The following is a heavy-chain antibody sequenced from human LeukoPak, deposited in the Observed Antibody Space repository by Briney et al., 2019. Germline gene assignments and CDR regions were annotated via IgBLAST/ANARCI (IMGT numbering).Heavy chain of an antibody. CDR1: GFTFSSYA. Sequence: GGSLRLSCAASGFTFSSYAMSWVRQAPGKGLEWVSGVSGSGGFTYYADSVKGRFTISRGNSKNTLYLQMNSLRAEDTAVYYCAKGPGYGSYYFDLWGQGTLVTVSS. V-gene: IGHV3-23*01. D-gene: IGHD3-10*01. CDR3: AKGPGYGSYYFDL. J-gene: IGHJ4*02. CDR2: VSGSGGFT.